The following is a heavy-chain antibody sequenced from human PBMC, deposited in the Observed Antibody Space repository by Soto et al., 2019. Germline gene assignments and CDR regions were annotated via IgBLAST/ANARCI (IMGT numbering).Heavy chain of an antibody. Sequence: GGSMRLSCAVSGFIFSDHYMDWVREAPGKGLEWVGRSRSNAHSYSTQYTASVNGRLTISRDISENFLYLHMNNLKSEDTAVYYCVRGFNGMDVWGRGTTVTVSS. CDR2: SRSNAHSYST. CDR1: GFIFSDHY. V-gene: IGHV3-72*01. CDR3: VRGFNGMDV. J-gene: IGHJ6*02.